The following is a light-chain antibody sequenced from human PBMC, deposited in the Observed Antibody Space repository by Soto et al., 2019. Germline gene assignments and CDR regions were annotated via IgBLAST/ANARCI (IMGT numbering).Light chain of an antibody. J-gene: IGLJ1*01. CDR3: SSFASSGTPDV. CDR2: EVS. V-gene: IGLV2-14*01. CDR1: SSDVGGYRY. Sequence: QSALTQPASVSWSPGQSITISCTGTSSDVGGYRYVSWYQQHPGKAPKLILYEVSYRPSGVSNRFSGSKSGNTASLTISALQAEDAADYYSSSFASSGTPDVFGDGTKV.